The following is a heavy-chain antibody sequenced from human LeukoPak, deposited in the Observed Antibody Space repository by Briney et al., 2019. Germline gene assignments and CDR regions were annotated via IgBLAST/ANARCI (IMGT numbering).Heavy chain of an antibody. Sequence: SETLSLTCAVSGYSISSGYYWGWIRQPPGKGLEWIGNIYHSGNTYYNPSLKSRVTISVDTSKNQFSLKLSSVTAADTAVYYCARGVYYYYMDVWGKGTTVTISS. V-gene: IGHV4-38-2*01. CDR3: ARGVYYYYMDV. CDR2: IYHSGNT. J-gene: IGHJ6*03. CDR1: GYSISSGYY.